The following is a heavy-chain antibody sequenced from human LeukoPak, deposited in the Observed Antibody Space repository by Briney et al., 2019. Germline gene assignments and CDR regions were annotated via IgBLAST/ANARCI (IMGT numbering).Heavy chain of an antibody. J-gene: IGHJ3*02. CDR3: ARGFHYYDSSGYLLNAFDI. V-gene: IGHV1-2*02. CDR2: INPNSGGT. D-gene: IGHD3-22*01. CDR1: GYTFTGYY. Sequence: ASVKVSCKASGYTFTGYYMHWVRQAPGQGLEWMGWINPNSGGTNYAQKFQGRVTMTRDTSISTAYMELSRLRSDDTAVYYCARGFHYYDSSGYLLNAFDIWGQGTMVTVSS.